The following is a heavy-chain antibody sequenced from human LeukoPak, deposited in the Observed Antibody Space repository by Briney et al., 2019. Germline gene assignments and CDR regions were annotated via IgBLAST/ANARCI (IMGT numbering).Heavy chain of an antibody. Sequence: PSQTLSLTCTVSGGSISSGSYYWSWIRQPAGKGLEWIGRIYTSGSTNYNPSLKSRVTISVDTSKNQFSLKLRSVTAADTAVYYCARSCSSTSCYRGLYYYYYMDVWGKGTTVTVSS. V-gene: IGHV4-61*02. CDR3: ARSCSSTSCYRGLYYYYYMDV. CDR2: IYTSGST. D-gene: IGHD2-2*02. CDR1: GGSISSGSYY. J-gene: IGHJ6*03.